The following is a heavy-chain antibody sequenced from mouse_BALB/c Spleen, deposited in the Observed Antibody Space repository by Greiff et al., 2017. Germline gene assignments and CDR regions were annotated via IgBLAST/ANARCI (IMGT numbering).Heavy chain of an antibody. V-gene: IGHV5-15*02. CDR3: ARPEEGNLPWFAY. CDR1: GFTFSDYG. Sequence: EVMLVESGGGLVQPGGSRKLSCAASGFTFSDYGMAWVRQAPGKGPEWVAFISNLAYSIYYADTVTGRFTISRENAKNTLYLEMSSLRSEDTAMYYCARPEEGNLPWFAYWGQGTLVTVAA. CDR2: ISNLAYSI. J-gene: IGHJ3*01. D-gene: IGHD2-1*01.